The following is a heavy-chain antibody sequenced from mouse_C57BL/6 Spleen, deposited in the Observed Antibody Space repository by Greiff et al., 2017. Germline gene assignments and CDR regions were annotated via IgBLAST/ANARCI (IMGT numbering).Heavy chain of an antibody. V-gene: IGHV7-3*01. CDR2: IRNKANGYTT. CDR1: GFTFTDYY. Sequence: EVQLVESGGGLVQPGGSLSLSCAASGFTFTDYYMSWVRQPPGKALEWLGFIRNKANGYTTEYSASVKGRFTISRDNSQSILYLQMNALRAEDSATYYCARWNWDAGFAYWGQGTLVTVSA. CDR3: ARWNWDAGFAY. D-gene: IGHD4-1*01. J-gene: IGHJ3*01.